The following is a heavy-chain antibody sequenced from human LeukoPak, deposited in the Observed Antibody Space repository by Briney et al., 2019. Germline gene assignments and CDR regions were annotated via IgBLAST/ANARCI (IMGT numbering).Heavy chain of an antibody. J-gene: IGHJ4*02. Sequence: GGSLRLSCAASGFTFSRNWMHWVRQAPGKGLVWVSRIKSDGSSTSYADSVKGRFTISRDNSKNTLYLQMNSLRAEDTAVYYCARAAGYSSDSYYFDYWGQGTLVTVSS. CDR2: IKSDGSST. D-gene: IGHD6-19*01. CDR3: ARAAGYSSDSYYFDY. V-gene: IGHV3-74*01. CDR1: GFTFSRNW.